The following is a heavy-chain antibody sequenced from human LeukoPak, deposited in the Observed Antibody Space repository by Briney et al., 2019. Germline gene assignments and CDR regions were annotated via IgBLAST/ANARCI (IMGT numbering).Heavy chain of an antibody. CDR2: IYTSGST. J-gene: IGHJ4*02. CDR3: AREDQYGDYQYYFDY. CDR1: GGSISSSNYY. Sequence: SETLSLTCTVSGGSISSSNYYWGWIRQPPGKGLEWIGRIYTSGSTNYNPSLKSRVTISVDTSKNQFSLKLSSVTAADTAMYYCAREDQYGDYQYYFDYWGQGTLVTVSS. D-gene: IGHD4-17*01. V-gene: IGHV4-39*07.